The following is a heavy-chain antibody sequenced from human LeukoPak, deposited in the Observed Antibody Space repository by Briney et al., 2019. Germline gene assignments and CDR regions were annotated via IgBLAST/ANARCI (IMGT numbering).Heavy chain of an antibody. CDR1: GFTSSSYE. CDR2: ISSSGSTI. Sequence: PGGSLRLSCAASGFTSSSYEMNWVRQAPGKGREWVSYISSSGSTIYYADSVKGRFTISRDNAKNSLYLQMNSLRAEDTAVYYCARDAGATTDYYYGMDVWGQGTTVTVSS. CDR3: ARDAGATTDYYYGMDV. J-gene: IGHJ6*02. V-gene: IGHV3-48*03. D-gene: IGHD1-26*01.